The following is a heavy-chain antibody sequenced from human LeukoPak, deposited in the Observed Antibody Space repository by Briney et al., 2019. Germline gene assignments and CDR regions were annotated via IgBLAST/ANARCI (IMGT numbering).Heavy chain of an antibody. D-gene: IGHD1-7*01. CDR2: ISSTAAST. V-gene: IGHV3-23*01. J-gene: IGHJ4*02. CDR1: GFTLNSHG. Sequence: PGGSLRLSCAGSGFTLNSHGMSWARQAPGKGLEWVSAISSTAASTYYADSVKGRFTISRDTSKNTLSLQMNSLRAEDTAIYYCVRGTSNYDYWGQGTLVTVSS. CDR3: VRGTSNYDY.